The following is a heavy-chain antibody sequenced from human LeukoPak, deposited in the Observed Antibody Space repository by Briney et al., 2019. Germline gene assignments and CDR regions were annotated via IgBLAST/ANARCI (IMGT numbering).Heavy chain of an antibody. Sequence: GGSLRLSCAASGFTFGGYSMNWVRQAPGKGLEWISFIRSGSDTTYYADSVQGRFTISRDNAKNSLYLQMNSLRAEDTAVYYCARGGSPFDYWGQGTLVTVSS. CDR1: GFTFGGYS. J-gene: IGHJ4*02. CDR3: ARGGSPFDY. D-gene: IGHD3-16*01. CDR2: IRSGSDTT. V-gene: IGHV3-48*04.